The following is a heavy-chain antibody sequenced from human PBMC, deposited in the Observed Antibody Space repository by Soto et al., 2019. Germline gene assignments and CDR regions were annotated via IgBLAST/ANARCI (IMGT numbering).Heavy chain of an antibody. CDR3: GRHYGDYYYYYGMDV. J-gene: IGHJ6*02. V-gene: IGHV4-34*01. D-gene: IGHD4-17*01. CDR2: INHSGST. CDR1: GGSFSGYY. Sequence: PSETLSLTCAVYGGSFSGYYWTWIRQPPGTGLEWIGEINHSGSTNYNPSPKSRVTISVDTSKNQFSLKLTSVTAADTAVYYCGRHYGDYYYYYGMDVWGQGTTVTVSS.